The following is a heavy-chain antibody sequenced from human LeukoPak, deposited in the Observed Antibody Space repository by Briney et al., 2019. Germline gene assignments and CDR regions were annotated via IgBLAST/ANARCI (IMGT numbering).Heavy chain of an antibody. CDR2: INHGGST. CDR1: GGSFSGDF. V-gene: IGHV4-34*01. Sequence: SETLSLTCAVYGGSFSGDFWSWIRQSPGKGLEWIGEINHGGSTTYNPSLQSRVTMSVDTSTNQISLKMTSVTAADTAVYYCARPDSSGWSTYYYYYYMDVWGKGTTVTVSS. D-gene: IGHD6-19*01. CDR3: ARPDSSGWSTYYYYYYMDV. J-gene: IGHJ6*03.